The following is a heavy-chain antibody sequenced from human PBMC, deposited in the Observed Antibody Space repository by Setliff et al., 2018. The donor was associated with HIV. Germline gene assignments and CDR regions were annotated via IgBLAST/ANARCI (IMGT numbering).Heavy chain of an antibody. D-gene: IGHD3-22*01. Sequence: PSETLSLTCTVSGGSIDDFYWSWIRQPPGQGLEWIGYIFSNVTTNYSPSLKGRFTVSRGNAKISMHLQMNSLRAEDTAIYYCARQGAEWGSGYYYVYWGQGTLVTVSS. J-gene: IGHJ4*02. V-gene: IGHV4-4*08. CDR1: GGSIDDFY. CDR3: ARQGAEWGSGYYYVY. CDR2: IFSNVTT.